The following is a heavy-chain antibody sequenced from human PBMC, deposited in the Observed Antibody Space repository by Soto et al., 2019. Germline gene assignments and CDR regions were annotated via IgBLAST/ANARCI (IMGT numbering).Heavy chain of an antibody. CDR1: GGSVSNDAYY. CDR3: ARLGIGWEFPFDY. CDR2: IYHSGGT. Sequence: QVQLQESGPGLVKPSETLSLTCIVSGGSVSNDAYYWSWIRQPPGKGLEWIGYIYHSGGTYYNPSLKGRVTISADTSANQFSLKVSSVTAADTAVYYCARLGIGWEFPFDYWGQGTLVNVSS. V-gene: IGHV4-61*08. J-gene: IGHJ4*02. D-gene: IGHD1-26*01.